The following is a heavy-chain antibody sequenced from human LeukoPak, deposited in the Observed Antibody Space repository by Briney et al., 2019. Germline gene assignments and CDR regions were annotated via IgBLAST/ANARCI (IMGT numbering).Heavy chain of an antibody. J-gene: IGHJ3*02. Sequence: GGSLRLSCAASGFTFSSYAMSWVRQAPGKGLERVSAISGSGGSTYYADSVKGRFTISRDNSKNTLYLQMNSLRAEDTAVYYCAKDLHPLAGTSYDAFDIWGQGTMVTVSS. CDR3: AKDLHPLAGTSYDAFDI. CDR1: GFTFSSYA. V-gene: IGHV3-23*01. CDR2: ISGSGGST. D-gene: IGHD6-13*01.